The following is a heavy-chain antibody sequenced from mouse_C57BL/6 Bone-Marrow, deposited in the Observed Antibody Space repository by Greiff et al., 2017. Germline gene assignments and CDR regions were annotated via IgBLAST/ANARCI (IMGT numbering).Heavy chain of an antibody. J-gene: IGHJ4*01. Sequence: EVPVVESGGGLVQPTGSLKLSCAASGFTFNTYAMHWVRQAPGKGLEWVARIRSKSSNYATYYADSVKDRFTISRDDSQSMLYLQMNNLKTEDTAMYYCVRDRVRESSYAMDDWGQGTSVTVSS. CDR1: GFTFNTYA. CDR2: IRSKSSNYAT. D-gene: IGHD2-2*01. V-gene: IGHV10-3*01. CDR3: VRDRVRESSYAMDD.